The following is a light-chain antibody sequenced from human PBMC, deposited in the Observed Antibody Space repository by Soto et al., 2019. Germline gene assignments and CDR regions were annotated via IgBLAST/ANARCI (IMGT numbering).Light chain of an antibody. J-gene: IGLJ1*01. CDR3: APWDDSLNGYV. CDR2: NNN. V-gene: IGLV1-44*01. Sequence: QSVLTQPPSVSGTPGQRVTISCSGSSSNVGNNSVNWYQHLPGTAPKLLIFNNNQRPSGVPDRFSGSKSGTSASLAISGLQSEDEADYYCAPWDDSLNGYVFGTGTKVTVL. CDR1: SSNVGNNS.